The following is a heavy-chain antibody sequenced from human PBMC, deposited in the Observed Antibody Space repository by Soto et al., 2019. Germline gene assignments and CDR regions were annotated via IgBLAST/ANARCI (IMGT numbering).Heavy chain of an antibody. CDR2: INGSSSTM. Sequence: EVQLVESGGGLVQRGGSLRLSCAASGFTFGIYSMNWVRQAPGKGLEWISYINGSSSTMYYADSVKGRFIISRDNAGNSLSLHMNSMRDGDTAVYYCARGDRFRCSGDRCFSDGLFLSWGQGTLVTVSS. J-gene: IGHJ5*02. CDR3: ARGDRFRCSGDRCFSDGLFLS. CDR1: GFTFGIYS. D-gene: IGHD2-15*01. V-gene: IGHV3-48*02.